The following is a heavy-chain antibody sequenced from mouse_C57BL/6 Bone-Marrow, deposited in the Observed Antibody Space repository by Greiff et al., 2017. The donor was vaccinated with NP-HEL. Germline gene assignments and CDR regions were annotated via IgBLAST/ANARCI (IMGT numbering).Heavy chain of an antibody. CDR1: GYTFTSYG. Sequence: LVESGAELARPGASVKLSCKASGYTFTSYGISWVKQRTGQGLEWIGEIYPRSGNTYYNEKFKGKATLTADKSSSTAYMELRSLTSEDSAVYFCANYYDYPWAMDYWGQGTSVTVSS. D-gene: IGHD2-4*01. CDR3: ANYYDYPWAMDY. V-gene: IGHV1-81*01. CDR2: IYPRSGNT. J-gene: IGHJ4*01.